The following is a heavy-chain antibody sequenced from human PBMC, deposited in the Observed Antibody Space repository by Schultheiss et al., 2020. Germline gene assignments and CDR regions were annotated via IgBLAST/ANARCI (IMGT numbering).Heavy chain of an antibody. V-gene: IGHV3-30-3*01. CDR3: TTDGVVVINY. CDR2: ISYDGSNK. CDR1: GFTFSSYA. J-gene: IGHJ4*02. Sequence: GGSLRLSCAASGFTFSSYAMHWVRQAPGKGLEWVAVISYDGSNKYYADSVKGRFTISRDDSKNTLYLQMNSLKTEDTAVYYCTTDGVVVINYWGQGTLVTVSS. D-gene: IGHD3-22*01.